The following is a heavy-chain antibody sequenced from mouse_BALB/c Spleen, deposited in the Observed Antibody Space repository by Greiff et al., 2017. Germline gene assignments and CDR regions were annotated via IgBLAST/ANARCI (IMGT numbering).Heavy chain of an antibody. CDR3: ARSNYGSSYPFAY. CDR2: INPSTGYT. J-gene: IGHJ3*01. CDR1: GYTFTSYW. D-gene: IGHD1-1*01. V-gene: IGHV1-7*01. Sequence: VQLQESGAELAKPGASVKMSCKASGYTFTSYWMHWVKQRPGQGLEWIGYINPSTGYTEYNQKFKDKATLTADKSSSTAYMQLSSLTSEDSAVYYCARSNYGSSYPFAYWGQGTLVPVSA.